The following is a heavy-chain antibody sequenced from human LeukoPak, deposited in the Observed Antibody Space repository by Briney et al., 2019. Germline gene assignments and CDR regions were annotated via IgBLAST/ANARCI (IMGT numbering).Heavy chain of an antibody. Sequence: SGTLSLTCVVYGGSFSGYYWSWVRQPPAQGLEWVGEINHSGSTNYNPSLTSRVTISVDTSKNQFSLKLSSVTAADTAVYYCARGYDSNGYIFYYYYMDVWGKGTTVTVSS. J-gene: IGHJ6*03. V-gene: IGHV4-34*01. CDR1: GGSFSGYY. CDR2: INHSGST. D-gene: IGHD3-22*01. CDR3: ARGYDSNGYIFYYYYMDV.